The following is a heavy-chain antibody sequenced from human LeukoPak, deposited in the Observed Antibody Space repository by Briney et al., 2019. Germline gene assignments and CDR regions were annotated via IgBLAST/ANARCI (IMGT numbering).Heavy chain of an antibody. J-gene: IGHJ4*02. Sequence: PGGSLRLSCAASGFTFSSYAMHWVRQAPGKGLEWVARTSYDGSNKFYADSVEGRFTISRDNSKNTLYLQMDSLRAEDTAVYYCAKDPGGNHYYPFDWGQGTLVTVSS. CDR1: GFTFSSYA. V-gene: IGHV3-30*07. CDR2: TSYDGSNK. D-gene: IGHD1-14*01. CDR3: AKDPGGNHYYPFD.